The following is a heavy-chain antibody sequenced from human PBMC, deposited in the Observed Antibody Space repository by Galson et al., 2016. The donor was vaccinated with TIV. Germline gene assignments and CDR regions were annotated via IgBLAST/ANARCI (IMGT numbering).Heavy chain of an antibody. J-gene: IGHJ4*02. V-gene: IGHV3-30*04. Sequence: SLRLSCAASGFAFSSYTMHWVRQAPGKGLEWVAFIWYDGSDKNYGDSVKGRFTISRDNSKNTLYLQMNRLRAEDTAVYYCARVFADYYVDYWGQGTLVTVSS. CDR2: IWYDGSDK. D-gene: IGHD2-21*01. CDR1: GFAFSSYT. CDR3: ARVFADYYVDY.